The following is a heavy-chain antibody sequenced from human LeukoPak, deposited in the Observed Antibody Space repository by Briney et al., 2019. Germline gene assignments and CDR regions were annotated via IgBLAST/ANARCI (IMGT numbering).Heavy chain of an antibody. CDR2: IYYSGST. CDR1: GGSISSSSYY. CDR3: ARRMVRGVIDY. Sequence: SETLSLTCTVSGGSISSSSYYWGWIRQPPGTGLEWIGSIYYSGSTYYNPSLKSRVTISVDTSKNQFSLKLSSVTAADTAVYYCARRMVRGVIDYWGQGTLVTVSS. J-gene: IGHJ4*02. D-gene: IGHD3-10*01. V-gene: IGHV4-39*01.